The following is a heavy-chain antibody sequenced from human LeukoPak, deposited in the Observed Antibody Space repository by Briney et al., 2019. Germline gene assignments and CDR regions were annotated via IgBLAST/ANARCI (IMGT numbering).Heavy chain of an antibody. J-gene: IGHJ4*02. CDR1: GFTFSSYG. CDR2: ISGSGGST. V-gene: IGHV3-23*01. CDR3: AKATVVVAAQEFDY. D-gene: IGHD2-15*01. Sequence: GGSLRLSCAASGFTFSSYGMHWVRQAPGKGLEWVSAISGSGGSTYYADSVKGRFTISRDNSKNTLYLQMNSLRAEDTAVYYCAKATVVVAAQEFDYWGQGTLVTVSS.